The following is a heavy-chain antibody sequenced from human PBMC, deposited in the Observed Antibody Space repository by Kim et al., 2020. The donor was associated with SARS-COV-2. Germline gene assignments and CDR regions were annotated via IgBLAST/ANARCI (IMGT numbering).Heavy chain of an antibody. Sequence: SETLSLTCTVSGDSISRGSFFWSWIRQPAGMGLEWIGRIITSGSTTYNPSLRGRVSISIDTSKNQFSLKLKSVTAADAAFYYCARNPGVWGQGTLVTVSS. J-gene: IGHJ1*01. V-gene: IGHV4-61*02. CDR3: ARNPGV. CDR2: IITSGST. CDR1: GDSISRGSFF.